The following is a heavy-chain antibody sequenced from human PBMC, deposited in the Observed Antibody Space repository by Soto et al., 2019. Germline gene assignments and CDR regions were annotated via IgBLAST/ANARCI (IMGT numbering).Heavy chain of an antibody. CDR2: ISSSSSYI. J-gene: IGHJ4*02. CDR1: GFTFSGYT. D-gene: IGHD3-9*01. V-gene: IGHV3-21*06. CDR3: VRDRFSDMAGDY. Sequence: EVQLVESGGGLVKPGGSLRLSCAASGFTFSGYTMNWVRHAPGKGLEWVSSISSSSSYIYYADSVTGRFTISRDNAKNALYLQMNSLRAEDPAVYYCVRDRFSDMAGDYWGQGSLVTVSA.